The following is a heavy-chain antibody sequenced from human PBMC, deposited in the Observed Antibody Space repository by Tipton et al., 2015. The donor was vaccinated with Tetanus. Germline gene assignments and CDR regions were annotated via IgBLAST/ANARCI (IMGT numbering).Heavy chain of an antibody. CDR3: ARGSGELSFARAGFDY. V-gene: IGHV4-31*03. CDR2: IYYSGST. Sequence: TLSLTCTVSGGSISSGGYYWSWIRQHPGKGLEWIGYIYYSGSTYYNPSLKSRVTISVDTSKNQFSLKLSSVTAADTAVYYCARGSGELSFARAGFDYWGQGTLATVSS. J-gene: IGHJ4*02. D-gene: IGHD3-16*02. CDR1: GGSISSGGYY.